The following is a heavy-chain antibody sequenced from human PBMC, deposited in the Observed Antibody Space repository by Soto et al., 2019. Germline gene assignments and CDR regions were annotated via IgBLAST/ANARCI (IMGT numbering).Heavy chain of an antibody. CDR2: IRSKANSYAT. D-gene: IGHD4-4*01. CDR3: TTYIRSNLLY. Sequence: EVQLVESGGGLVQPGGSLKLSCAASGFTFSGSAMHWVRQASGKGLEWVGRIRSKANSYATAYAASVKGRFTISRDDSKNTAYLHMNSLKTEDTYGSYCTTYIRSNLLYWGQGTLVTVSS. CDR1: GFTFSGSA. J-gene: IGHJ4*02. V-gene: IGHV3-73*01.